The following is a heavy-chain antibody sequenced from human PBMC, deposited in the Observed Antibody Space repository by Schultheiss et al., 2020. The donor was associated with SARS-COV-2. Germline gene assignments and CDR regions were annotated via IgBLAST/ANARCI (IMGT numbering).Heavy chain of an antibody. V-gene: IGHV1-2*04. D-gene: IGHD2-15*01. J-gene: IGHJ4*02. Sequence: ASVKVSCKASGYTFTGYYMHWVRQAPGQGLEWMGWINPNTGGTNYAPKFQGWVTITRDPVSSAPYMKLSRLRSDGTAVYYCARASSIVVDHWGQGTLVTVAT. CDR3: ARASSIVVDH. CDR2: INPNTGGT. CDR1: GYTFTGYY.